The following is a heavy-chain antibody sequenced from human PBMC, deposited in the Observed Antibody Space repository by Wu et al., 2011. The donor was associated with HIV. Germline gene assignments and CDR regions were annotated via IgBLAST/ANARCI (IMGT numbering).Heavy chain of an antibody. Sequence: QVQLVQSGAEVKKPGSSVKVSCRASGGTFSDSALAWVRQAPGQGLVWMGGIIPKFGTTNYAQRFLGRISISTAESTNLAYMELRQLTSDDTAVYFCARVGRTSGNYGFDFYYYGLDVWGQGTTVIVSS. CDR3: ARVGRTSGNYGFDFYYYGLDV. J-gene: IGHJ6*02. D-gene: IGHD5-24*01. CDR2: IIPKFGTT. CDR1: GGTFSDSA. V-gene: IGHV1-69*05.